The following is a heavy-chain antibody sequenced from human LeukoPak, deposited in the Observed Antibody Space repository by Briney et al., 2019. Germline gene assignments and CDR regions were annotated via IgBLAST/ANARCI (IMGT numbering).Heavy chain of an antibody. CDR2: IIPILNIA. D-gene: IGHD3-10*01. J-gene: IGHJ4*02. CDR1: GGTFSSYG. Sequence: SVKVSCKASGGTFSSYGIIWVRQAPGQGLEWMGRIIPILNIADYAQKFQGRVTITADTSTSTAYMELSGLRSEDTAVYYCARVAGSSYDYWGQGTLVTVSS. V-gene: IGHV1-69*04. CDR3: ARVAGSSYDY.